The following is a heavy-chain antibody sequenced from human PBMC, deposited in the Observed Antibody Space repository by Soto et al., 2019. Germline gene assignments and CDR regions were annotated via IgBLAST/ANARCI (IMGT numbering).Heavy chain of an antibody. V-gene: IGHV3-7*05. D-gene: IGHD5-18*01. CDR2: VKRDESRK. Sequence: EVQLVESGGGLVRPGESLRLTCVASGFSLSNYWMTWVRQVPGKGLEWVANVKRDESRKSYLDSVRGRFTVSRDNARNSLYLQMDSMRAEDTELSYCARDVSPGDSTLYLDAFDIWGQGTMVTVSS. J-gene: IGHJ3*02. CDR1: GFSLSNYW. CDR3: ARDVSPGDSTLYLDAFDI.